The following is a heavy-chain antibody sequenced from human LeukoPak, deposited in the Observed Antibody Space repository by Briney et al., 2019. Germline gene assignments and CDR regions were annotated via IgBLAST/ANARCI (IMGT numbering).Heavy chain of an antibody. CDR3: TRDSGTTGEVKFDP. CDR2: IYSSGTI. J-gene: IGHJ5*02. D-gene: IGHD3-10*01. Sequence: SETLSLTCTVSGYSISSSYYWSWIRQPAGKGLEWIGRIYSSGTITYNPSLQSRVTMSVDTSKNEFSLKMSSVTAADTAVYYCTRDSGTTGEVKFDPWGQGTLVAVSS. CDR1: GYSISSSYY. V-gene: IGHV4-4*07.